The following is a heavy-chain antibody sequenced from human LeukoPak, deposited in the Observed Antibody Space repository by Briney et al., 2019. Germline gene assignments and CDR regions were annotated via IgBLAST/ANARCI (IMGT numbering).Heavy chain of an antibody. J-gene: IGHJ4*02. Sequence: SETLSLTCAVYGGSFSGYYWSWIRQPPGKGLEWIGYIYYSGSTNYNPSLKSRVTISVDTSKNQFSLKLSSVTAADTAVYYCARQWSVAGSHFDYWGQGTLVTVSS. V-gene: IGHV4-59*01. CDR1: GGSFSGYY. CDR3: ARQWSVAGSHFDY. CDR2: IYYSGST. D-gene: IGHD6-19*01.